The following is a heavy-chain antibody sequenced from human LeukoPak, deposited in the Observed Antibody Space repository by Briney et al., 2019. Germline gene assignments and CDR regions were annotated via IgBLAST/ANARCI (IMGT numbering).Heavy chain of an antibody. Sequence: GGSPRLSCAASGFTFSSYAMNWVRQAPGEGLQWVSTISSSGVNTYYADSVKGRFTISRDNSRNTLSLQMNSLRAEDTAVYYCARTAPGYWGQGTLVTVSS. V-gene: IGHV3-23*01. D-gene: IGHD1/OR15-1a*01. CDR1: GFTFSSYA. CDR3: ARTAPGY. CDR2: ISSSGVNT. J-gene: IGHJ4*02.